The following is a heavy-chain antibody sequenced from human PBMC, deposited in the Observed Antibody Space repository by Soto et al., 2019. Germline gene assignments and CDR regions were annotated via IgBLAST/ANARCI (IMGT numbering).Heavy chain of an antibody. D-gene: IGHD6-13*01. CDR3: ARVNAAAGTRWFDP. V-gene: IGHV4-30-2*01. J-gene: IGHJ5*02. Sequence: SETLSLTCAVSGGSISSGGYSWSWIRQPPGKGLEWIGYIYHSGSTYYNPYLKSRVTISVDRSKNQFSLKLSSVTAADTAVYYCARVNAAAGTRWFDPWGQGTLVTVSS. CDR2: IYHSGST. CDR1: GGSISSGGYS.